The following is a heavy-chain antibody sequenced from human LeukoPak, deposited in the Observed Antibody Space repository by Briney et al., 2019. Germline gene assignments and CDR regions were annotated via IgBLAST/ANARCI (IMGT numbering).Heavy chain of an antibody. J-gene: IGHJ3*02. CDR2: IRFDGSHQ. D-gene: IGHD2-21*02. CDR3: GNPRINRGGDCNDAFDI. V-gene: IGHV3-30*02. CDR1: GFTFSSYS. Sequence: PGGSLRLSCAASGFTFSSYSMNWVRQAPGKGLEWVAFIRFDGSHQYYADSVEGRFTISRDNSENTLYLHMNSLRPDDTAVYYCGNPRINRGGDCNDAFDIWGQGTMVTVSS.